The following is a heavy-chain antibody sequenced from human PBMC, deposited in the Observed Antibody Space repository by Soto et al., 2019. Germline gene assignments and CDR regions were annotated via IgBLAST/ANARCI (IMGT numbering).Heavy chain of an antibody. J-gene: IGHJ5*02. Sequence: ASVKVSCKASGCTFSSYTISWVRQAPGQGLEWMGRIIPILGIANYAQKFQGRVTITAEKSTSKAYMELSSLRSEDTAVYYCASSHGHIGSGPSVLGFDPWGQGTLVTVSS. CDR1: GCTFSSYT. CDR3: ASSHGHIGSGPSVLGFDP. V-gene: IGHV1-69*02. D-gene: IGHD3-3*02. CDR2: IIPILGIA.